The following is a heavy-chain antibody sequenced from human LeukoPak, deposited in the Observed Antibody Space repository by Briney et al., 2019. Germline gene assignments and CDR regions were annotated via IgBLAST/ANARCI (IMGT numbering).Heavy chain of an antibody. Sequence: GGSLRLSCAASGFAFSSYWMHWVRQVPGKGLAWVSRINEAGSSTSDADSVKGRFTISRDNAKNSLYLQMNSLRAEDTAVYYSVRAMFGGSDYWGQGNLVTVSS. CDR2: INEAGSST. CDR3: VRAMFGGSDY. J-gene: IGHJ4*02. CDR1: GFAFSSYW. V-gene: IGHV3-74*01. D-gene: IGHD3-10*02.